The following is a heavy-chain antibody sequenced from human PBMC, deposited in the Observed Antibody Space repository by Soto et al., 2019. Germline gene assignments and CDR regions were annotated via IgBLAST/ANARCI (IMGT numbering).Heavy chain of an antibody. CDR1: GGSISSYY. Sequence: QVQLQESGPGLVKPSETLSLTCTVSGGSISSYYWSWIRQPPGRGLEWIGYIFYYGNTKYNPSLGSRVTISVVTSKNQFSLKLRSVTAADTAVYYCASDPRIYGDPYDCDQWGQGTLVTVSS. D-gene: IGHD4-17*01. J-gene: IGHJ4*02. V-gene: IGHV4-59*01. CDR3: ASDPRIYGDPYDCDQ. CDR2: IFYYGNT.